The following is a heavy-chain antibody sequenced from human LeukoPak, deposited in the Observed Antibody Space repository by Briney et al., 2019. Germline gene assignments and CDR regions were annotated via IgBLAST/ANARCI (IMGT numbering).Heavy chain of an antibody. V-gene: IGHV3-74*01. Sequence: PGGSLRLSCAASGFTFGSYWMHWVRQAPGKGLVWVSRINTDGSSTSYADSVKGRFTISRDNAKNTLYLQMNSLRAEDTAVYYCARDDYSNYPLDYWGQGTLVTVSS. CDR3: ARDDYSNYPLDY. J-gene: IGHJ4*02. CDR2: INTDGSST. CDR1: GFTFGSYW. D-gene: IGHD4-11*01.